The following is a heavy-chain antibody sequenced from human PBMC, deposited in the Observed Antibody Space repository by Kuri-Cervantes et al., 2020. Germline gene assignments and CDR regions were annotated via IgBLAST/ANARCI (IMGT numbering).Heavy chain of an antibody. CDR1: GYTFTSYG. V-gene: IGHV1-18*01. D-gene: IGHD1-7*01. CDR2: ISAYDGNT. CDR3: ARDRNHLTKTGTTLHDY. Sequence: ASVKVSCKASGYTFTSYGISWVRQAPGQGLDWMGWISAYDGNTNYAQKLQGRVTMTTDTSTSTAYMELRSLRSDDTAVYYCARDRNHLTKTGTTLHDYWGQGTLVTVSS. J-gene: IGHJ4*02.